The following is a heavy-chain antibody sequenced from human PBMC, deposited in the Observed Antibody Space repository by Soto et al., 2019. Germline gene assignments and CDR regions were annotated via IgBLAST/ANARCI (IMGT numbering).Heavy chain of an antibody. Sequence: GGSLRLSCAASGFTFSSYAMSWVRQAPGKGLEWVSAISGSGGSTYYADSVKGPFTISRDNSKNTLYLQMNSLRAEDTDVSYCAKAPRDYDFWSGYPPGAFDIWGQGTMVTVSS. D-gene: IGHD3-3*01. V-gene: IGHV3-23*01. CDR2: ISGSGGST. CDR3: AKAPRDYDFWSGYPPGAFDI. CDR1: GFTFSSYA. J-gene: IGHJ3*02.